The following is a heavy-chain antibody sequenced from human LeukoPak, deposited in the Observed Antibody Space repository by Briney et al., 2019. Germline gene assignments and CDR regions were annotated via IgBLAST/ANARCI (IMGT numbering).Heavy chain of an antibody. CDR1: GYTFTSYG. D-gene: IGHD2-2*01. V-gene: IGHV1-2*02. CDR2: INPNSGGT. J-gene: IGHJ4*02. CDR3: ARASIVVVPAAIDFDY. Sequence: ASVKVSCKASGYTFTSYGISWVRQAPGQGLEWMGWINPNSGGTNYAQKFQGRVTMTRDTSISTAYMELSRLRSDDTAVYYCARASIVVVPAAIDFDYWGQGTLVTVSS.